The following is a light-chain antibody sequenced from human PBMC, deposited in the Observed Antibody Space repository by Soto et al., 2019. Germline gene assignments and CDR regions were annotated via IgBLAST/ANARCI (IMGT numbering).Light chain of an antibody. Sequence: QSALTQPASVSGSPGQSIAISCTGTSSDVGAYNSVSWYQQHPGRAPKLMIHDVSNRPSGVSNRFSGSKSGNTASLTISGLQAEDEAYYYCSSYTSSSTYVFGIGTKVTVL. CDR3: SSYTSSSTYV. J-gene: IGLJ1*01. CDR2: DVS. CDR1: SSDVGAYNS. V-gene: IGLV2-14*03.